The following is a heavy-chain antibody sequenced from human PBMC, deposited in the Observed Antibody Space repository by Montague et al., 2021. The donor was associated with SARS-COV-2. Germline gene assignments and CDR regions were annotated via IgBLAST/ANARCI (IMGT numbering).Heavy chain of an antibody. Sequence: SETLSLTCSVSGGSISSRSHYWGWIRQPPGKGLECVGSIYYIGTTFYNPSLKSRLAISIDTPKNQFSLKVTSVTAADTGVYYCARGATTGPGIWFDPWGQGTLVTVSS. D-gene: IGHD1-1*01. J-gene: IGHJ5*02. CDR1: GGSISSRSHY. CDR2: IYYIGTT. V-gene: IGHV4-39*01. CDR3: ARGATTGPGIWFDP.